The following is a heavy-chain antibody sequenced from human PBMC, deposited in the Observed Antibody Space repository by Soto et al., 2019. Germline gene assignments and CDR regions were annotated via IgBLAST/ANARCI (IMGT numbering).Heavy chain of an antibody. CDR2: INPNSGGT. J-gene: IGHJ6*02. Sequence: ASVKVSCKASGYTFTGYYMHWVRQAPGQGLEWMGWINPNSGGTNYAQKFQGRVTMTRDTSISTAYMELSRLRSDDTAVYYCARGAGYCSSTSCYSYYYYGMDVWGQGTKVTVSS. D-gene: IGHD2-2*01. CDR1: GYTFTGYY. V-gene: IGHV1-2*02. CDR3: ARGAGYCSSTSCYSYYYYGMDV.